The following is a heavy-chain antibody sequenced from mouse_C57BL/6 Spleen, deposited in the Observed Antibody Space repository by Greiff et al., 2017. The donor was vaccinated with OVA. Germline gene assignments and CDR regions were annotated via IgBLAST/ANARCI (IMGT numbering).Heavy chain of an antibody. D-gene: IGHD3-1*01. CDR1: GYTFTGYW. J-gene: IGHJ1*03. CDR3: ASGTWTHNWYFDV. V-gene: IGHV1-9*01. Sequence: VQLQQSGAELMKPGASVKLSCKATGYTFTGYWIAWVKQRPGHGLEWIGEILPGSGSTNYNEKFKGKATFTADTTSNTAYRQHSHLTTEGSAIYYCASGTWTHNWYFDVWGTGTTVTVSS. CDR2: ILPGSGST.